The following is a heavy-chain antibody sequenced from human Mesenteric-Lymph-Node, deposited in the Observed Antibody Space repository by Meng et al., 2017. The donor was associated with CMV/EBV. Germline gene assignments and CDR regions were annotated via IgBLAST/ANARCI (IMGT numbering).Heavy chain of an antibody. CDR1: GFTVSSNY. Sequence: GGSLRLSCAASGFTVSSNYISWVRQAPGKGLEWVSFIYSGGSTYYADSVKGRFTITRDNSKNTLYLQMKSLRAEDTAVYYCASLGYCSSTGCSRGMDVWGQGTTVTVSS. J-gene: IGHJ6*02. V-gene: IGHV3-53*01. D-gene: IGHD2-2*01. CDR2: IYSGGST. CDR3: ASLGYCSSTGCSRGMDV.